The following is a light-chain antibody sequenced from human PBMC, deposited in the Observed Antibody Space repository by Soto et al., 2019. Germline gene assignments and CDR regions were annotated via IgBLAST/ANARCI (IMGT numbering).Light chain of an antibody. CDR2: DVS. CDR1: SSDVGAYNY. V-gene: IGLV2-14*03. CDR3: SSYTSSSTRV. Sequence: QSALTQPASVSGSPGQSITISCTGTSSDVGAYNYVSWYRQYPGTAPKLMIYDVSNRPSGVSNRFSGSKSGNTASLTISGLQAEDEADYYCSSYTSSSTRVFGTGTKLTVL. J-gene: IGLJ1*01.